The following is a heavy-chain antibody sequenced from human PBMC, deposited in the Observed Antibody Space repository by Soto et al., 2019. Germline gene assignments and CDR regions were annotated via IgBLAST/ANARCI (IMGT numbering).Heavy chain of an antibody. D-gene: IGHD3-16*02. V-gene: IGHV3-30-3*01. J-gene: IGHJ4*02. Sequence: QVQLVESGGGVVQPGRSLRLSCAASGFTFSSYAMHWVRQAPGKGLEWVAVISYDGSNKYYADSVKGRFTISRDNSKNTLYLQMNSLRAEDTAVYYCARYRNYYFDYWGQGTLVTVSS. CDR2: ISYDGSNK. CDR3: ARYRNYYFDY. CDR1: GFTFSSYA.